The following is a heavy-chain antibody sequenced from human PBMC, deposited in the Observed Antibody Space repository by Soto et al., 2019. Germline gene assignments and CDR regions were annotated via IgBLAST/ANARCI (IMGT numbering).Heavy chain of an antibody. CDR3: ARAGSSGWYYYYGMDV. D-gene: IGHD6-19*01. V-gene: IGHV1-18*04. Sequence: ASVKVSCKASGYTFTSYGISWLRQAPGQGLEWMGWISAYNGNTNYAQKLQGRVTMTTDTSTSTAYMELRSLRSDDTAVYYCARAGSSGWYYYYGMDVWGQGTTVTV. CDR1: GYTFTSYG. J-gene: IGHJ6*02. CDR2: ISAYNGNT.